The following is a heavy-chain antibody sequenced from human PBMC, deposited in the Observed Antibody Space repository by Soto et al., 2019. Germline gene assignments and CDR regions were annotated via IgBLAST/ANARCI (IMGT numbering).Heavy chain of an antibody. J-gene: IGHJ5*01. D-gene: IGHD6-19*01. CDR3: AKGMAVAANWFDS. CDR1: GFTFSSYG. Sequence: GSLRLSCAASGFTFSSYGMHWVRQAPGKGLEWVAVISYDGSNKYYADSVKGRFTISRDNSKNTLYLQMNSLRAEDTAVYYCAKGMAVAANWFDSWGQGTLVTVSS. CDR2: ISYDGSNK. V-gene: IGHV3-30*18.